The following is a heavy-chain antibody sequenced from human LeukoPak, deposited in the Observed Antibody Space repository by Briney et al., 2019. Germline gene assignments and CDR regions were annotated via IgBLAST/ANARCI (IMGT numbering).Heavy chain of an antibody. CDR2: IWYDGSNK. CDR1: GFPFSSYG. V-gene: IGHV3-33*01. J-gene: IGHJ6*02. D-gene: IGHD3-10*01. Sequence: PGRSLRLSCAASGFPFSSYGMHWVRQAPGKGLEWVAAIWYDGSNKYYADSVRGRFTISRDNSKNTLYLQMNSLRAEDTAVYYCARGSGGYFYGMDVWGQGTTVTVSS. CDR3: ARGSGGYFYGMDV.